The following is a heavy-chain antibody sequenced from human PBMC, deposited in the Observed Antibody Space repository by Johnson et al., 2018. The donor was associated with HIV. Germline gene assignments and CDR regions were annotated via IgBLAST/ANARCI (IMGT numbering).Heavy chain of an antibody. Sequence: QVQLVESGGGVVQPGRSLRLSCAASGFTFSSYGMHWVRQAPGKGLEWVSAIGTAGDTYYPGSVKGRFTISRDNSKNTLYLQMNSLRAEDTAVYYCARIRVAVITEVGAFDMWGQGTMVTVSS. CDR2: IGTAGDT. CDR3: ARIRVAVITEVGAFDM. J-gene: IGHJ3*02. CDR1: GFTFSSYG. D-gene: IGHD3-22*01. V-gene: IGHV3-33*08.